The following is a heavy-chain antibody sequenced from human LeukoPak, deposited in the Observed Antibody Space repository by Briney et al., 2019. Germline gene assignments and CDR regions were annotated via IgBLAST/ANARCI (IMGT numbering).Heavy chain of an antibody. D-gene: IGHD3-9*01. CDR3: ARGFFHILIGKGYFDY. CDR1: RGSIRNYY. Sequence: SETLSLTCTVSRGSIRNYYWSWIRQPPGRGLEWIGYTHYSGNTNYNPSLKSRVTISMDTSKNQFSLKLNSMTAADTAVYYCARGFFHILIGKGYFDYWGQGNLVTVSS. CDR2: THYSGNT. V-gene: IGHV4-59*08. J-gene: IGHJ4*02.